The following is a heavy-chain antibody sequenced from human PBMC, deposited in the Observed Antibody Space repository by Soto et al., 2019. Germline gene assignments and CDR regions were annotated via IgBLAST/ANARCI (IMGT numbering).Heavy chain of an antibody. V-gene: IGHV1-69*01. CDR2: IIPIFGTA. J-gene: IGHJ4*02. CDR1: GGTFSSYA. D-gene: IGHD3-16*01. Sequence: QVQLVQSGAEVKKPGSSVKVSCKASGGTFSSYAISWVRQAPGQGLEWMGGIIPIFGTANYAQKFQGRVTITADESTSTAYMELSRLRSEDTAVYYCARGSFSGGSLEENFDYWGQGTLVTVSS. CDR3: ARGSFSGGSLEENFDY.